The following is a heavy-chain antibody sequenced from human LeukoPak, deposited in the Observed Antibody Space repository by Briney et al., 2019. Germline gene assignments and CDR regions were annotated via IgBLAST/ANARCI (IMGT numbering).Heavy chain of an antibody. CDR1: GGSVSSNSVA. CDR2: TYYRSKWYN. CDR3: ARDPGAFDI. J-gene: IGHJ3*02. Sequence: SQTLSFTCAISGGSVSSNSVAWNWIRQSPSRGLEWLGRTYYRSKWYNEYAASVKSRITINPDTSKNQFSLHLNSVTPEDTAVYYCARDPGAFDIWGQGTMGTVSS. V-gene: IGHV6-1*01.